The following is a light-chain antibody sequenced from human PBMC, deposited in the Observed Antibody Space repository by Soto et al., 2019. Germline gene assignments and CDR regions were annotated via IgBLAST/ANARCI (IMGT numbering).Light chain of an antibody. Sequence: VLTQSPDTLSLSPGEGATLSCRASQSLRSRYLAWYQQKAGQAPRLLIYGVSTRATGIPDRFSGSGSGTDFTLTISSLQSEDFAVYYCQQYNNWPITFGQGTRLEIK. CDR3: QQYNNWPIT. J-gene: IGKJ5*01. CDR2: GVS. CDR1: QSLRSRY. V-gene: IGKV3D-15*01.